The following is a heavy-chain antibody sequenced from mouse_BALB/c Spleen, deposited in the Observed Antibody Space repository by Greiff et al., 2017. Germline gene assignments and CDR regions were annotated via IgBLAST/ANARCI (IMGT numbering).Heavy chain of an antibody. J-gene: IGHJ1*01. V-gene: IGHV5-6*01. CDR1: GFTFSSYG. D-gene: IGHD1-2*01. Sequence: EVQRVESGGDLVKPGGSLKLSCAASGFTFSSYGMSWVRQTPDKRLEWVATISSGGSYTYYPDSVKGRFTISRDNAKNTLYLQMSSLKSEDTAMYYCARITTATVDWYFDVWGAGTTVTVSS. CDR2: ISSGGSYT. CDR3: ARITTATVDWYFDV.